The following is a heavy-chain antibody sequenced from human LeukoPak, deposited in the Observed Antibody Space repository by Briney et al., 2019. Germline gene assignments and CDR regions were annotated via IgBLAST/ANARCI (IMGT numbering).Heavy chain of an antibody. J-gene: IGHJ5*02. CDR2: IKQEGTET. CDR1: GFTFSSYW. CDR3: ARGPRGYDSSGGP. Sequence: GGSLRLSCAASGFTFSSYWMSWVRQTPGKGLEWLANIKQEGTETYYVDSVKGRFTISRDNAKSSLYLQMNSLRAEDTAVYYCARGPRGYDSSGGPWGQGTLVTVSS. D-gene: IGHD3-22*01. V-gene: IGHV3-7*01.